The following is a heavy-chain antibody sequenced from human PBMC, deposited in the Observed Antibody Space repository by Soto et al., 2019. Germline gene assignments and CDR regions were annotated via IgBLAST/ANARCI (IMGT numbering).Heavy chain of an antibody. J-gene: IGHJ4*02. CDR2: IIPICGTA. Sequence: QVQLVQSGAEVKKPGSSVKVSCKASGGTFSSYSINWVQQAPGQGLEWMGEIIPICGTANYAQKFQGRVTITADESTSTAYMELSSLRSEDTAVYYCARDGGRHSGGIDYWGQGTLVTVSS. CDR3: ARDGGRHSGGIDY. D-gene: IGHD1-26*01. CDR1: GGTFSSYS. V-gene: IGHV1-69*01.